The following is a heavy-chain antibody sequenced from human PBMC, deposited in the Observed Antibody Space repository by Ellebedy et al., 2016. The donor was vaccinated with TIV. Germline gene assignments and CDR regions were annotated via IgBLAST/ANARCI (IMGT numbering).Heavy chain of an antibody. CDR3: ARVYDYYDSGAPYADY. CDR2: ISYSETT. V-gene: IGHV4-30-4*01. CDR1: GGSISSGDYY. Sequence: SETLSLTXTVSGGSISSGDYYWSWFRQPPGTGLEWIGYISYSETTFYNPSLKSRVTISIDKSKNQFSLKLSSVTAADTAVYFCARVYDYYDSGAPYADYWGQGTLVTVSS. D-gene: IGHD5/OR15-5a*01. J-gene: IGHJ4*02.